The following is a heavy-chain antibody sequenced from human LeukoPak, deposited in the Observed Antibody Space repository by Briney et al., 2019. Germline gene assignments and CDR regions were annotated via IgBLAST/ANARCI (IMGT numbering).Heavy chain of an antibody. CDR3: ARDRQDPGAFASAFDI. J-gene: IGHJ3*02. CDR2: IDSYGSTI. Sequence: PGGSLRLSCAASGFTFDDYTMHWVRQAPGKGPVWVSRIDSYGSTITYADSVKGRYTISRDNAKNTLYLQMNNLRVEDTAVYYCARDRQDPGAFASAFDIWGQGTLVDVSS. D-gene: IGHD4-17*01. V-gene: IGHV3-74*03. CDR1: GFTFDDYT.